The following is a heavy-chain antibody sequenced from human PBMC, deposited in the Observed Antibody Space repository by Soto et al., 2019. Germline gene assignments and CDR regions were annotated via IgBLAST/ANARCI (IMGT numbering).Heavy chain of an antibody. J-gene: IGHJ4*02. D-gene: IGHD2-15*01. Sequence: QLQLQESGAGLVKPSQTLSLTCAVSGGSISRGGYSWSWIRQPPGKGLEWIGYIYHSGSTYYNPSLKSRVTISVDRSKTQVSLKLSSVTAADTAVYYCARGQVVAAQHWGQGTLVTVSS. CDR1: GGSISRGGYS. V-gene: IGHV4-30-2*01. CDR3: ARGQVVAAQH. CDR2: IYHSGST.